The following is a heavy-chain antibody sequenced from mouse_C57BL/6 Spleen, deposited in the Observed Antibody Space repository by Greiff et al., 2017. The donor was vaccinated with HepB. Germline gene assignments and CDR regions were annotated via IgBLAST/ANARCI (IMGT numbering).Heavy chain of an antibody. D-gene: IGHD1-1*02. V-gene: IGHV6-6*01. J-gene: IGHJ4*01. CDR1: GFTFSDAW. Sequence: EVKLQESGGGLVQPGGSMKLSCAASGFTFSDAWMDWVRQSPEKGLEWVAEIRNKANNHATYYAESVKGRFTISRDDSKSSVYLQMNSLRAEDTGIYYCTSTMAIYYAMDYWGQGTSVTVSS. CDR2: IRNKANNHAT. CDR3: TSTMAIYYAMDY.